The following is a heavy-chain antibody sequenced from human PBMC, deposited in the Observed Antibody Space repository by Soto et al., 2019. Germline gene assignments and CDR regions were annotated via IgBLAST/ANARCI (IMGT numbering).Heavy chain of an antibody. J-gene: IGHJ4*02. CDR2: INHSGST. CDR3: ARVRWGYSYGAY. V-gene: IGHV4-34*01. D-gene: IGHD5-18*01. Sequence: QVQLQQWGAGLLKPSETLSLTCAVYGGSFSGYYWSWIRQPPGKGLEWIGEINHSGSTNYNPSLTSRGTVSVDTSKNQFSLKLSSVTAADAAVYYCARVRWGYSYGAYWGQGTLVTVSS. CDR1: GGSFSGYY.